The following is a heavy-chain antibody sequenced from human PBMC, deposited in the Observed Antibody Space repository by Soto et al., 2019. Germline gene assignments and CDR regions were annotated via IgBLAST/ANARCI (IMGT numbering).Heavy chain of an antibody. CDR3: SRSWNNLGAACAVGYFDF. CDR2: INPNSGGT. D-gene: IGHD2-15*01. Sequence: VASVKVSCKASGYTFTGSCMHWVRQAPGQGLEWMGWINPNSGGTNYAQTFQGWVTMTRGTSISTVYMDVSRLRFDDTAVYYCSRSWNNLGAACAVGYFDFLGPGPLVT. CDR1: GYTFTGSC. V-gene: IGHV1-2*04. J-gene: IGHJ4*02.